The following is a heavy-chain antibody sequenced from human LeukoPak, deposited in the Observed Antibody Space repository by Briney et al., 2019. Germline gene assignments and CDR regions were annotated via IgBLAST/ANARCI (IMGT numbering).Heavy chain of an antibody. CDR1: GGSISSYY. CDR3: ARAVYYYDSSGSFDY. CDR2: IYYSGST. Sequence: SETLSLTCTVSGGSISSYYWSWFRQPPGKGLEWIGHIYYSGSTNYNPSLKSRVTISVDTSKNQFSLKLSSVTAADTAVYYCARAVYYYDSSGSFDYWGQGTLVTVSS. J-gene: IGHJ4*02. V-gene: IGHV4-59*01. D-gene: IGHD3-22*01.